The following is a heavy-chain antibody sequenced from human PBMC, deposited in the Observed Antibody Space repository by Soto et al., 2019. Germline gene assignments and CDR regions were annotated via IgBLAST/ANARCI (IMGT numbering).Heavy chain of an antibody. D-gene: IGHD3-10*01. V-gene: IGHV3-30*18. CDR3: AKAQGRNLPFRTFDI. CDR2: ISDDGTNP. Sequence: GRSLRLSCAASGFSFSSYGMHWVRQAPGKGLVWVAVISDDGTNPYYADSVKGRFTISRDNSRNTLYLQMNTLREDDTALYYCAKAQGRNLPFRTFDIWGQGTMVTVSS. CDR1: GFSFSSYG. J-gene: IGHJ3*02.